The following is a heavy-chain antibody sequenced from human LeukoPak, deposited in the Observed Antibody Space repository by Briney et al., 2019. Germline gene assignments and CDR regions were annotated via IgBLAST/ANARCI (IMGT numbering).Heavy chain of an antibody. V-gene: IGHV3-21*01. CDR3: ARGVLRYFDWLSHY. J-gene: IGHJ4*02. Sequence: GGSLRLSCAASGFTLSSYSMNWVRQAPGKGLEWVSSISSSSSYIYYADSVKGRFTISRDNAKNSLYLQMNSLRAEDTAVYYCARGVLRYFDWLSHYWGQGTLVTVSS. CDR1: GFTLSSYS. D-gene: IGHD3-9*01. CDR2: ISSSSSYI.